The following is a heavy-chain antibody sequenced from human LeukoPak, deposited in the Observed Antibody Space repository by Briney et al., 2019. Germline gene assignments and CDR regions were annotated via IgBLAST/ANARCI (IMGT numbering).Heavy chain of an antibody. CDR3: ARGGSSWYADY. Sequence: SETLSLTCTVSGASISTYYWSWIRQPPEKGLEWIGYIHYSGSTSYNPSLKSRVTMSAGTSNDQFSLKVSSVTAADTAVYYCARGGSSWYADYWGQGTLVTVSS. CDR2: IHYSGST. V-gene: IGHV4-59*01. J-gene: IGHJ4*02. D-gene: IGHD6-13*01. CDR1: GASISTYY.